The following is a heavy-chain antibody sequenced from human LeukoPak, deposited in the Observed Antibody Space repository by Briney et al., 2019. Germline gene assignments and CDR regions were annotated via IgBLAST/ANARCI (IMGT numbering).Heavy chain of an antibody. Sequence: ASVKVSCKASGYTFTSYDINWVRQAAGQGLEWMGWMNPNSGNTGYTQNFQGRVTITADESTSTAYMELSSLRSEDTAVYYCATHVAGYFDYWGQGTLVTVSS. CDR3: ATHVAGYFDY. CDR1: GYTFTSYD. CDR2: MNPNSGNT. V-gene: IGHV1-8*01. D-gene: IGHD2-15*01. J-gene: IGHJ4*02.